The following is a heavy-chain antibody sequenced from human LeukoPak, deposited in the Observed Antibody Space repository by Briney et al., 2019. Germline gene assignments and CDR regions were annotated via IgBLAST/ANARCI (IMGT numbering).Heavy chain of an antibody. Sequence: GGTLRLSCAASGFTFSNYKMHWVRQAPGKGLEWVSYLNGIGNTIDYAGSVRSRFTISRDNAKNSLYLQMNSLRVEDTAVYFCAREGSTDCHFDYWGQGTLVTVSS. CDR3: AREGSTDCHFDY. D-gene: IGHD2-21*02. V-gene: IGHV3-48*03. CDR1: GFTFSNYK. J-gene: IGHJ4*02. CDR2: LNGIGNTI.